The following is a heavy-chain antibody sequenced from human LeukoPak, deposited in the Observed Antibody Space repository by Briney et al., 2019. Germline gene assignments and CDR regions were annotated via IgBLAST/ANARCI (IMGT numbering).Heavy chain of an antibody. Sequence: ASVKVSCKASGYTFTGYYMHWVRQAPGQGLEWMGWINPNSGGTNYAQKFQGRVTMTRDTSISTAYMELSRLRSDDTAVYYCARDGLYYYDSSGPDYWGQGTLVTASS. CDR1: GYTFTGYY. J-gene: IGHJ4*02. CDR2: INPNSGGT. D-gene: IGHD3-22*01. CDR3: ARDGLYYYDSSGPDY. V-gene: IGHV1-2*02.